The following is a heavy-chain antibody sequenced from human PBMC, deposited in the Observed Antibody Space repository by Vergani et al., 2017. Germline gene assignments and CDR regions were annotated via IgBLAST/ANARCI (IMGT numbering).Heavy chain of an antibody. D-gene: IGHD3-16*01. V-gene: IGHV1-69*01. J-gene: IGHJ6*03. CDR1: GGTFSSYA. CDR3: ARAGGGSTYYYYYYMDV. CDR2: IIPIFGTA. Sequence: QVQLVQSGAEVKKPGSSVKVSCKASGGTFSSYAISRVRQAPGQGLEWMGGIIPIFGTANYAQKFQGRVTITADESTSTAYMELSSLRSEDTAVYYCARAGGGSTYYYYYYMDVWGKGTTVTVSS.